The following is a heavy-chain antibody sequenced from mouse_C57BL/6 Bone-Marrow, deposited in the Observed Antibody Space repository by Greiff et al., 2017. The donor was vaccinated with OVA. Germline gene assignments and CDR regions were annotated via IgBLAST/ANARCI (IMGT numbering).Heavy chain of an antibody. V-gene: IGHV5-9-1*02. CDR3: TRAPYYYGSRDFDV. CDR2: ISSGGDYI. CDR1: GFTFSSYA. Sequence: EVKLVDSGEGLVKPGGSLKLSCAASGFTFSSYAMSWVRQTPEKRLEWVAYISSGGDYIYYADTVKGRFTISRDNARNTLYLQMSSLKSEDTAMYYCTRAPYYYGSRDFDVWGTGTTVTVSS. D-gene: IGHD1-1*01. J-gene: IGHJ1*03.